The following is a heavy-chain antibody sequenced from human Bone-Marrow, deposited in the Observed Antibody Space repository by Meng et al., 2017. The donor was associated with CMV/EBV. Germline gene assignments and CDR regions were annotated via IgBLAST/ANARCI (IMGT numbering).Heavy chain of an antibody. D-gene: IGHD1-26*01. CDR3: ARDGGRGSAGAFEI. V-gene: IGHV3-30-3*01. Sequence: GESLKISCAASGFTFSSYAMHWVRQAPGKGLEWVAVISYDGSNKYYADSVKGRFTISRDNSKNTLYLQMNSLRAEDTAVYYCARDGGRGSAGAFEIWGQGTMVTVSS. CDR2: ISYDGSNK. J-gene: IGHJ3*02. CDR1: GFTFSSYA.